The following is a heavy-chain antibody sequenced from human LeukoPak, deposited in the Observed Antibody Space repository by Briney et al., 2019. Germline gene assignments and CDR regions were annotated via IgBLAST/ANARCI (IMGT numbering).Heavy chain of an antibody. J-gene: IGHJ4*02. CDR2: IFNGGAT. CDR3: ASRPADSTWHGVFDY. V-gene: IGHV4-59*11. D-gene: IGHD6-13*01. CDR1: GGPFNSLY. Sequence: SATLTLTCTVSGGPFNSLYWSWIRQPPGKGLEWIGYIFNGGATNYNPSLKSRVTMSIDTSSDQFSLRLSSGTTADTAIYYCASRPADSTWHGVFDYWSQGTLVTVSS.